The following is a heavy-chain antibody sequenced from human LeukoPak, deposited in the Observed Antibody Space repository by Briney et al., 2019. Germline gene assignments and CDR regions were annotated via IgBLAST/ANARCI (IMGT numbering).Heavy chain of an antibody. J-gene: IGHJ4*02. V-gene: IGHV1-46*01. CDR3: ARDRRRKGFYDFWSASDY. CDR2: INPSGGST. CDR1: GYTFTSYY. Sequence: ASVKVSCKASGYTFTSYYMHWVRQAPGQGLEWMGIINPSGGSTSYAQKFQGRVTMTTDTSTSTAYMELRSLRSDDTAVYYCARDRRRKGFYDFWSASDYWGQGTLVTVSS. D-gene: IGHD3-3*01.